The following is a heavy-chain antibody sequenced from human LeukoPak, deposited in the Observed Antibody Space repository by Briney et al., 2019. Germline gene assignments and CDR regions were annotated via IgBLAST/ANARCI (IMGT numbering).Heavy chain of an antibody. CDR3: ARVREATIAPFFDY. CDR1: GDSISSGDYY. CDR2: IYYSGST. D-gene: IGHD6-13*01. Sequence: SRTLSLTCTVSGDSISSGDYYWTWIRQHPGKGLEWIGCIYYSGSTYYNLSLKSRVIISADTSKNHFSLKLSSVTAADTAVYYCARVREATIAPFFDYWGQGILVTVSS. J-gene: IGHJ4*02. V-gene: IGHV4-31*03.